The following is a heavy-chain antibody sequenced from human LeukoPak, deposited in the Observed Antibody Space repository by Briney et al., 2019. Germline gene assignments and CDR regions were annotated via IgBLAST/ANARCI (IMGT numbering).Heavy chain of an antibody. D-gene: IGHD7-27*01. V-gene: IGHV3-74*01. CDR3: ARDLTGDRDD. Sequence: GGSLRLSCAASGFTFSSYWMHWVRQAPGRGLVWVSRINPDGSTTTHADSVKGRFTISRDNAKNTLYLQTNSLRAEDTAVYYCARDLTGDRDDWGQGTLVTVSS. J-gene: IGHJ4*02. CDR2: INPDGSTT. CDR1: GFTFSSYW.